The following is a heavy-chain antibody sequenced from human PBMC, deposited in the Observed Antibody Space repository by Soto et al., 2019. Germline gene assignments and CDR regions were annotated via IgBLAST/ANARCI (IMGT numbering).Heavy chain of an antibody. J-gene: IGHJ5*01. Sequence: QVQLQESGPGLVKPSGTLSLTCTVSGGYITSGNLWSWVRQPPGEGLEWIGEIYHGGSTNYNPSLKSRVTISVDTSRNQFSLNLTSVTAADTAVYYCARLRQQLGWPTDWFDSWGLGTLIIVSS. D-gene: IGHD6-13*01. V-gene: IGHV4-4*02. CDR3: ARLRQQLGWPTDWFDS. CDR2: IYHGGST. CDR1: GGYITSGNL.